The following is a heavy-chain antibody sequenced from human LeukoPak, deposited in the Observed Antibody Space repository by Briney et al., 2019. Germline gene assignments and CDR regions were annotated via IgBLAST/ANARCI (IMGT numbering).Heavy chain of an antibody. CDR2: TFSTST. J-gene: IGHJ5*02. CDR3: TRYKFHNYFDP. D-gene: IGHD5-24*01. V-gene: IGHV4-61*01. CDR1: GDSVSSSPYY. Sequence: PSETLSLTCSVSGDSVSSSPYYWGWIRQPRRKGLECIGNTFSTSTLYNASLRSRVTILVDTSKNQFSLKLTSATAADTAIYYCTRYKFHNYFDPWGQGTLVVVSS.